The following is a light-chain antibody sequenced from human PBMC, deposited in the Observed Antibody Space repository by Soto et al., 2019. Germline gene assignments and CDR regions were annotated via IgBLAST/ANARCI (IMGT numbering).Light chain of an antibody. CDR3: QQYGSSNT. CDR1: QSVSSRS. Sequence: DIVLTQSPGTLSLSPGERATLSCRASQSVSSRSLAWYQKKGGQAPRLLIYGASRRATGLPDRFSGSGSGTYFTLTISRLDPEYFAVYYCQQYGSSNTFVQGTKLEIK. J-gene: IGKJ2*01. V-gene: IGKV3-20*01. CDR2: GAS.